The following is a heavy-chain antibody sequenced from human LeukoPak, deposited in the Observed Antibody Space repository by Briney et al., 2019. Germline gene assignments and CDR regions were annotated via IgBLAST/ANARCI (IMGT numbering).Heavy chain of an antibody. CDR1: GFTFSSYD. Sequence: GGSLRLSCAASGFTFSSYDMHWVRQAPGKGLEWVTVVSYDGSNKYYGDSVKGRFTISRDNSKNTLYLKMNSLRAEDTAVYYCAKEGSNGDFDYWGQGTLVTVSS. CDR2: VSYDGSNK. D-gene: IGHD1-26*01. J-gene: IGHJ4*02. CDR3: AKEGSNGDFDY. V-gene: IGHV3-30*18.